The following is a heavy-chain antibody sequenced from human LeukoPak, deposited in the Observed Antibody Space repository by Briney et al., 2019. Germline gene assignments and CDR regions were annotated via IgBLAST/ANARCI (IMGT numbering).Heavy chain of an antibody. D-gene: IGHD2-2*01. CDR3: ARDPTAIVVVPDYFDY. V-gene: IGHV3-33*01. J-gene: IGHJ4*02. CDR1: GFTFSSYG. Sequence: GRSLRLSCAASGFTFSSYGMHWVRQAPGKGLEWVAVIWYDGSNKYYADSVKGRFTISRDNSKNTLYLQMNSLRAEDTAAYYCARDPTAIVVVPDYFDYWGQGTLVTVSS. CDR2: IWYDGSNK.